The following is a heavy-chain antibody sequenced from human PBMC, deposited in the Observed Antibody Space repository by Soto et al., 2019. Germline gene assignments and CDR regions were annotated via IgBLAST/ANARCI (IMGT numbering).Heavy chain of an antibody. J-gene: IGHJ5*02. V-gene: IGHV4-31*03. Sequence: SETLSLTCTVSGGSISSGGYYWSWIRQHPGKGLEWIGYIYHSGSTYYNPSLKSRVTISVDTSKNQFSLKVGSVTAADTAVYYCAREAAGILNWFDPWGQGTLVTVSS. D-gene: IGHD6-25*01. CDR3: AREAAGILNWFDP. CDR2: IYHSGST. CDR1: GGSISSGGYY.